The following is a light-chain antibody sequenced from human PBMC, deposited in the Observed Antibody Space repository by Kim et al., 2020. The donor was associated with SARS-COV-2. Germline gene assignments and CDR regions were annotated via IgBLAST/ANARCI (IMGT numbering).Light chain of an antibody. CDR1: SGSIAITY. CDR2: EDN. Sequence: GKTVSISCTGSSGSIAITYVQWYQQRPGSAPTTVIYEDNQRPSGVPDRFSGSIDSSSNSASLTISGLKTEDEADYYCQSYDSSPWVFGGGTQLTVL. CDR3: QSYDSSPWV. J-gene: IGLJ3*02. V-gene: IGLV6-57*02.